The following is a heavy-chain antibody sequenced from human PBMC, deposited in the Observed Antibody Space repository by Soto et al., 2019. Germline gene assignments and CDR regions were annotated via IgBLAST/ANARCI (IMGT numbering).Heavy chain of an antibody. CDR3: ASEGGPNWNDASYNWFDP. Sequence: EASVKVSCKASGYTFTGYYMHWVRQAPGQGLEWMGWINPNSGGTNYAQKFQGRVTMTRDTSISTAYMELSRLRSDDTAVYYCASEGGPNWNDASYNWFDPWGQGTLVTVSS. D-gene: IGHD1-1*01. J-gene: IGHJ5*02. CDR1: GYTFTGYY. CDR2: INPNSGGT. V-gene: IGHV1-2*02.